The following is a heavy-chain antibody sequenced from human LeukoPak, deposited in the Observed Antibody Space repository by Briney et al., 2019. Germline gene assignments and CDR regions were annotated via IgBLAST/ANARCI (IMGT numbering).Heavy chain of an antibody. CDR3: DYRYSRSSGSWFDS. V-gene: IGHV3-21*01. CDR2: ISSSSSNI. Sequence: GGSLRLSCAASGFTFSSYSMNWVRQAPGKGLEWVSSISSSSSNIYYADSVKGRFTISRDNSKNSMYLQMNSLRAEDTAVYYCDYRYSRSSGSWFDSWGQGTLVTVSS. J-gene: IGHJ5*01. D-gene: IGHD6-6*01. CDR1: GFTFSSYS.